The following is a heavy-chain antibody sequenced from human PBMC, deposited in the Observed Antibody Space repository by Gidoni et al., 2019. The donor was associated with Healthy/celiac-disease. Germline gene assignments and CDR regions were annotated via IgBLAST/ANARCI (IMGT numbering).Heavy chain of an antibody. D-gene: IGHD4-17*01. V-gene: IGHV1-2*02. CDR3: ARAPDYGDVERFDI. CDR1: HYTFTGYH. J-gene: IGHJ3*02. Sequence: VLLVQSWPALKKPGASVTVTCKASHYTFTGYHMRWVGQAPGPGLEWMGWINPNRGGTNDAQKFQGGVTMTRDTSISTAYMELSRLGYDGTAVYYCARAPDYGDVERFDIWGQGTMVTVSS. CDR2: INPNRGGT.